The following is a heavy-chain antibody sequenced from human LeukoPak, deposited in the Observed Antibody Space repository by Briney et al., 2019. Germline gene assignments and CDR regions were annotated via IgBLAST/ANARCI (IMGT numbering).Heavy chain of an antibody. D-gene: IGHD6-13*01. Sequence: GGSLRLSCAASGFTFSSYSMNWVRQALGKGLEWVSSISSSSSYIYYADSVKGRFTISRDNAKNSLSLQMNSLRAEDTAVYCCARALFRLYSSSRRVDSWGQGTLVTVSS. V-gene: IGHV3-21*01. CDR2: ISSSSSYI. CDR3: ARALFRLYSSSRRVDS. J-gene: IGHJ4*02. CDR1: GFTFSSYS.